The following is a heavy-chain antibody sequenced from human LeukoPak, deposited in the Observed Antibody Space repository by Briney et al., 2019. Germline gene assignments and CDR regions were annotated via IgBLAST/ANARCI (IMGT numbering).Heavy chain of an antibody. D-gene: IGHD3-22*01. CDR3: ASSRREYYYDTTGRFDY. Sequence: PSETLSLTCTVPGGSISSSSYYWGWIRQPPGKGLEWIGSIYYSGSTYYNPSLKSRVTISVDTSKNQFSLKLSSVTAADTAVHYCASSRREYYYDTTGRFDYWGQGTLVTVSS. J-gene: IGHJ4*02. CDR2: IYYSGST. V-gene: IGHV4-39*01. CDR1: GGSISSSSYY.